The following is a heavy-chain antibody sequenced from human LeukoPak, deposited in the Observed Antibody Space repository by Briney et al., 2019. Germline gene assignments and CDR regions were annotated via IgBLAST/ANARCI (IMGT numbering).Heavy chain of an antibody. CDR3: ARDLNIVVVPAHGMDV. CDR2: IKQDGSEK. CDR1: GFTFSSYW. D-gene: IGHD2-2*01. Sequence: PGGSLRLSCAASGFTFSSYWMSWVRQAPGKGLEWVANIKQDGSEKHFGESVKGRFTISRDNAKKSLYLQMNSLRAEDTAVYYCARDLNIVVVPAHGMDVWGQGTTVTVSS. J-gene: IGHJ6*02. V-gene: IGHV3-7*01.